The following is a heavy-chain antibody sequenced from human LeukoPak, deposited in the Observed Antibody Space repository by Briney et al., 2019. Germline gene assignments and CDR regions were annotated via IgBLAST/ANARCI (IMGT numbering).Heavy chain of an antibody. J-gene: IGHJ5*02. D-gene: IGHD3-22*01. Sequence: GASVKVSCKASGYTFTSYGISWVRQAPGQGLEWMGWISAYNGNTNYAQKLQGRVTMTTDTSTSTAYKELRSLRSDDTAVYYCARLGGFYDSSGYDNWFDPWGQGTLVTVSS. CDR2: ISAYNGNT. CDR3: ARLGGFYDSSGYDNWFDP. CDR1: GYTFTSYG. V-gene: IGHV1-18*01.